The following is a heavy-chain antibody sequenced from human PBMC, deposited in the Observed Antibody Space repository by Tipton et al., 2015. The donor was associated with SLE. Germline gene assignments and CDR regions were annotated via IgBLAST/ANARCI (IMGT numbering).Heavy chain of an antibody. CDR1: GFTFSSYW. CDR3: ARDEGIAARPYEFGY. D-gene: IGHD6-6*01. CDR2: IKQDGSEK. Sequence: SGFTFSSYWMSWVRQAPGKGLEWVANIKQDGSEKYYVDSAKGRFTISRDNAKNSLYLQMNSLRAEDTAVYYCARDEGIAARPYEFGYWGQGTLVTVSS. V-gene: IGHV3-7*01. J-gene: IGHJ4*02.